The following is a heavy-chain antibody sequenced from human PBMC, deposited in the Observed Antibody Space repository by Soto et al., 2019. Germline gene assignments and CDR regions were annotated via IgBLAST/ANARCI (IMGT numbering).Heavy chain of an antibody. Sequence: ASVKVSCKASGYTFTSYYMHWVRQAPGQGLEWMGIINPSGGSTSYAQKFQGRVTMTRDTSTSTVYMELSSLRSEDTAVYYCATIWSSTWFVLGGQGALVTVSS. J-gene: IGHJ4*02. D-gene: IGHD3-22*01. CDR2: INPSGGST. CDR3: ATIWSSTWFVL. CDR1: GYTFTSYY. V-gene: IGHV1-46*03.